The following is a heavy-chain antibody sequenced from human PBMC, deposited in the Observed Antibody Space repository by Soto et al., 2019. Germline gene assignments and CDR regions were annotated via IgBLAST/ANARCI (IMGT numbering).Heavy chain of an antibody. CDR1: GYTFTSYY. CDR3: ARDGYSSLGNHNYYFDY. V-gene: IGHV1-46*01. CDR2: INPSGGST. Sequence: ASVKVSCKASGYTFTSYYMHWVRQAPGQGLEWMGIINPSGGSTSYAQKFQGRVTMTRDTSTSTVYMELSSLRSEDTAVYYCARDGYSSLGNHNYYFDYWGQGTLVTVSS. D-gene: IGHD6-13*01. J-gene: IGHJ4*02.